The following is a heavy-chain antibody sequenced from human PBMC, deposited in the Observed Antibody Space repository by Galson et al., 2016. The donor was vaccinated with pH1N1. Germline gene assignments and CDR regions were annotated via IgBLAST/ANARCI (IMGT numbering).Heavy chain of an antibody. CDR3: ARPSIRHTPRDY. V-gene: IGHV4-38-2*02. CDR2: IIDTGTT. CDR1: AYSVSASYA. D-gene: IGHD5-12*01. J-gene: IGHJ4*02. Sequence: LSLTCTVSAYSVSASYAWGWIRQPPGKGLEWIGNIIDTGTTFYNPSLKSRVTISLDTSKSQFSLRLKSVTAADTAVYYCARPSIRHTPRDYWGQGILVTVSS.